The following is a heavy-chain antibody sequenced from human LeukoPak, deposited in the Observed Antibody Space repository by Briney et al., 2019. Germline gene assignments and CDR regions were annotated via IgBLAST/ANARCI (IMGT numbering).Heavy chain of an antibody. J-gene: IGHJ6*03. CDR2: ISAYNGNT. Sequence: ASVKVSCKASGYTFTSYGISWVRQAPGQGLEWMGWISAYNGNTNYVQKLQGRVTMTTDTSTSTAYMELRSLRSDDTAVYYCARASDYVPYYYYMDVWGKGTTVTVSS. D-gene: IGHD4-17*01. V-gene: IGHV1-18*01. CDR1: GYTFTSYG. CDR3: ARASDYVPYYYYMDV.